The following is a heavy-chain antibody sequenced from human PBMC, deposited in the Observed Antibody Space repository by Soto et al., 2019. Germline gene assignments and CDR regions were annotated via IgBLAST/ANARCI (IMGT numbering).Heavy chain of an antibody. CDR1: GGSFSGYY. Sequence: SETLSLTCAVYGGSFSGYYWSWIRQPPGKGLEWIGEINHSGSTNYNPSLKSRVTISVDTSKNQFSLKLSAGTAADTAVYYCARARGFGAPLYYYYYYMDVWGKGTTVTVSS. J-gene: IGHJ6*03. V-gene: IGHV4-34*01. D-gene: IGHD3-10*01. CDR2: INHSGST. CDR3: ARARGFGAPLYYYYYYMDV.